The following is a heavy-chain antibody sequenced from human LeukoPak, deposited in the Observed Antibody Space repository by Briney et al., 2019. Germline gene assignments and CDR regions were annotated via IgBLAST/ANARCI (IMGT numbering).Heavy chain of an antibody. D-gene: IGHD3-10*01. Sequence: PGGSLRLSCAASGFTFSSYGMSWVRQAPGKGLEWVSAISGSGGSTYYADSVKGRFTISRDNSKNTLYLQMNSLRAEDTAVYYCARDRYYYGSGFDYWGQGTLVTVSS. V-gene: IGHV3-23*01. CDR2: ISGSGGST. J-gene: IGHJ4*02. CDR3: ARDRYYYGSGFDY. CDR1: GFTFSSYG.